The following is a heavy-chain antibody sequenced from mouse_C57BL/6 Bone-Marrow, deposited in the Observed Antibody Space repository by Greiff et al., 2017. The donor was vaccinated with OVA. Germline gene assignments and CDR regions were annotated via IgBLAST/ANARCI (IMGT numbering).Heavy chain of an antibody. CDR3: ARWLRRGNFDY. CDR1: GYTFTSYW. J-gene: IGHJ2*01. Sequence: QVQLQQPGAELVKPGASVKLSCKASGYTFTSYWMHWVKQRPGQGLEWIGMIHPNSGSTNYNEKFKSKATLTVDKSSSTAYMQLSSLTSEDSAVYYGARWLRRGNFDYWGQGTTLTVSS. CDR2: IHPNSGST. D-gene: IGHD2-2*01. V-gene: IGHV1-64*01.